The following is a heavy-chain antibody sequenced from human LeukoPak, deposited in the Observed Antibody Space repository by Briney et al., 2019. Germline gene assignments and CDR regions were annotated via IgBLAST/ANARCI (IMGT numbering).Heavy chain of an antibody. V-gene: IGHV1-18*01. Sequence: GASVNVSCKASGYTFTSYGISWVRQAPGQGLEWMGWISAYNGNTNYAQKLQGRVTMTTDTSTSTAYMELRSLRSDDTAVYYCAREVGYCSSTSCYPPFYYYYYYMDVWGKGTTVTVSS. CDR2: ISAYNGNT. CDR3: AREVGYCSSTSCYPPFYYYYYYMDV. J-gene: IGHJ6*03. D-gene: IGHD2-2*01. CDR1: GYTFTSYG.